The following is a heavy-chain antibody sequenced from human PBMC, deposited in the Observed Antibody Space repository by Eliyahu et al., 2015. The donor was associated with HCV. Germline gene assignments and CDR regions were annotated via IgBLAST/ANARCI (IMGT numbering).Heavy chain of an antibody. CDR3: ARSLDSSDWYRAGDYDS. CDR1: GGXVXXEXFY. CDR2: FYYSGST. J-gene: IGHJ4*02. D-gene: IGHD6-19*01. Sequence: QVQLQESGPGLVRPSETLSXTXTVSGGXVXXEXFYWSWLRQPPGKGLEWIGNFYYSGSTNHNPSLKSRVTISVSTSKNQFSLKLSSVTAADTAVYYCARSLDSSDWYRAGDYDSWGQGTLVTVSS. V-gene: IGHV4-61*01.